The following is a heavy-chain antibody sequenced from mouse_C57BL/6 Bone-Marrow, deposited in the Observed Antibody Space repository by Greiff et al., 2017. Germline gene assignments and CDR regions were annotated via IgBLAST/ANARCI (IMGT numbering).Heavy chain of an antibody. CDR1: GYAFSSSW. V-gene: IGHV1-82*01. CDR3: ARGEPDY. J-gene: IGHJ2*01. Sequence: VQVVESGPELVKPGASVKISCKASGYAFSSSWMNWVKQRPGKGLEWIGRIYPGDGDTNYNGKFKGKATLTADKSSSTAYMQLSRLTSGDAAVYFCARGEPDYWGQGTTLTVSS. CDR2: IYPGDGDT.